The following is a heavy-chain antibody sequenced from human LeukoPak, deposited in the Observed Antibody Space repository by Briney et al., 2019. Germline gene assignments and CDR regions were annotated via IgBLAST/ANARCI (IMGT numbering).Heavy chain of an antibody. Sequence: TGGSLRLSCAASGFTFSTYTMSWVRQAPGKGLEWVSTISRSGDNTYYADSVKGRFTISRDNSKNTLYLQMNSLRAEDTAVYHCAKEALGTKGFDYWGQGALVTVSS. CDR1: GFTFSTYT. D-gene: IGHD1/OR15-1a*01. V-gene: IGHV3-23*01. CDR2: ISRSGDNT. J-gene: IGHJ4*02. CDR3: AKEALGTKGFDY.